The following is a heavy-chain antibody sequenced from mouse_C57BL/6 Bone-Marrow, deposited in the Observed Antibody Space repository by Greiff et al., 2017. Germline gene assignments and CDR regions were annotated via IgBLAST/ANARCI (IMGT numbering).Heavy chain of an antibody. CDR1: GYTFTDYE. D-gene: IGHD1-1*01. V-gene: IGHV1-15*01. CDR2: IDPETGGT. CDR3: TRPTTVQFAY. J-gene: IGHJ3*01. Sequence: VQRVESGAELVRPGASVTLSCKASGYTFTDYEMHWVKQTPVHGLEWIGAIDPETGGTAYNQKFKGKAILTADKSSSTAYMELRSLTSEDSAVYYCTRPTTVQFAYWGQGTLVTVSA.